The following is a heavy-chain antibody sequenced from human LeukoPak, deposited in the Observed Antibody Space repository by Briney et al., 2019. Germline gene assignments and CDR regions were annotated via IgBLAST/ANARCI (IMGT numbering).Heavy chain of an antibody. V-gene: IGHV5-51*01. CDR1: GYSYTSYW. Sequence: GESLKISCKGSGYSYTSYWIGWVRQMTGKGLECMGIIYPGDSDTRYSPSFQGQVTISADRSISTAYLQWSSLKASDTAMYYCARHETGPYFDYWGQGTLVTVSS. D-gene: IGHD1-1*01. CDR3: ARHETGPYFDY. CDR2: IYPGDSDT. J-gene: IGHJ4*02.